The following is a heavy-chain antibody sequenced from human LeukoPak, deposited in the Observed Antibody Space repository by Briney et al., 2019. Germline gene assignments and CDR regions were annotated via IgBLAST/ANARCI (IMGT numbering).Heavy chain of an antibody. CDR2: ISSSSSYI. Sequence: PGGSLRLSCAASGFTFSSYSMNWVRQAPGKGLEWVSSISSSSSYIYYADSVKGRFTISRDNAKNSLYLQMSSLRAEDTAVYYCARDSSGWYPPDDYWGQGTLVTVSS. CDR1: GFTFSSYS. CDR3: ARDSSGWYPPDDY. J-gene: IGHJ4*02. V-gene: IGHV3-21*01. D-gene: IGHD6-19*01.